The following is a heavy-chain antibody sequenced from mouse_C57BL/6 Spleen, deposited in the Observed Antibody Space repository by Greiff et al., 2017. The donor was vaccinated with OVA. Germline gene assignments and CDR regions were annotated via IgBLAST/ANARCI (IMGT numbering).Heavy chain of an antibody. CDR2: INPSNGGT. J-gene: IGHJ2*01. CDR3: ARWLLLDY. V-gene: IGHV1-22*01. Sequence: VQLQQSGPELVKPGASVKMSCKASGYTFSDYNIHWVKQSHGKSLEWIGYINPSNGGTSSNQKFKGKATLTVNKSSSTAYMELRSLTSEDSAVYYCARWLLLDYWGQGTTLTVSS. D-gene: IGHD2-3*01. CDR1: GYTFSDYN.